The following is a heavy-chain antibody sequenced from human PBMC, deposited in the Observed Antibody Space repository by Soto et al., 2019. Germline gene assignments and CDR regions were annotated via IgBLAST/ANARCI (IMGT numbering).Heavy chain of an antibody. Sequence: GASVKVSCKASGYTFSGYGMSWVRQAPGQGLEWMGWISAYSGDTNYAQNFQGRVTMTTDIPTSTAYMELRSLRSDDTAVYYCARQEWDLPPSGDQSYYGMDVVGQGTSVTVSS. CDR3: ARQEWDLPPSGDQSYYGMDV. J-gene: IGHJ6*02. CDR2: ISAYSGDT. D-gene: IGHD1-26*01. CDR1: GYTFSGYG. V-gene: IGHV1-18*01.